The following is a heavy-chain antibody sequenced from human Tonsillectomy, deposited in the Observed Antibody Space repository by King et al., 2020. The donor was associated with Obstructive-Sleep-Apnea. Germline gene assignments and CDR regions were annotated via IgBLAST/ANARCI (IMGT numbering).Heavy chain of an antibody. V-gene: IGHV1-2*02. Sequence: QLVQSGAEVKKPGASVKVSCKASGYTFTGYYMHWVRQAPGQGLEWMGWINPNSGGTNYAQKFQGRVTMTRDTSISTAYMELSRLRSDDTAVYYWARDLGYCSSTSCYNWFDPWGQGTLVTVSS. CDR1: GYTFTGYY. CDR2: INPNSGGT. J-gene: IGHJ5*02. CDR3: ARDLGYCSSTSCYNWFDP. D-gene: IGHD2-2*01.